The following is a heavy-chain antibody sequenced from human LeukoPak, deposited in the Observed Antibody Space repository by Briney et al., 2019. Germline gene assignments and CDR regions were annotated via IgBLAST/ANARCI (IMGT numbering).Heavy chain of an antibody. D-gene: IGHD6-13*01. V-gene: IGHV3-74*01. CDR1: RSTFNKYW. J-gene: IGHJ4*02. CDR2: INIDGSRI. Sequence: GGSLRLSCTASRSTFNKYWMHWVRQAPGKGLVWVSRINIDGSRISYADSVKGRFTISRDNAKSTLYLQMNSLRAEDTAVYYCARVPAAGTQFDDWGQGTLVTVSS. CDR3: ARVPAAGTQFDD.